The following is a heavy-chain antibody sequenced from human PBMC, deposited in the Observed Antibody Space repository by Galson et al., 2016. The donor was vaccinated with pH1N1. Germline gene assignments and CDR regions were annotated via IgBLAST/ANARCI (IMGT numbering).Heavy chain of an antibody. CDR1: GFTFRTYE. Sequence: SLRLSCAASGFTFRTYEMHWVRQAPGKGLEWISYIHSSGNPTNYPDSVRGRFTISRDNAKNSLYLQMDSLRAEDTAIYYFVRETRDGQNYGNFDYWGQGTLFTVSS. CDR2: IHSSGNPT. D-gene: IGHD5-24*01. J-gene: IGHJ4*02. V-gene: IGHV3-48*03. CDR3: VRETRDGQNYGNFDY.